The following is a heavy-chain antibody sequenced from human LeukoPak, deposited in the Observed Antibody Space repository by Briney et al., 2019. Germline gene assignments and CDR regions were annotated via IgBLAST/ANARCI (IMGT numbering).Heavy chain of an antibody. CDR3: ARLKSQQLVPYYYYGMDV. J-gene: IGHJ6*02. Sequence: ASVKVSCKASGYTFTSYGISWVRQAPGQGLEWMGWISAYNGNTNYAPKLQGRVTMTTDTSTSTAYMELRSLRSDDTAVYYCARLKSQQLVPYYYYGMDVWGQGTTVTVSS. CDR1: GYTFTSYG. CDR2: ISAYNGNT. D-gene: IGHD6-13*01. V-gene: IGHV1-18*01.